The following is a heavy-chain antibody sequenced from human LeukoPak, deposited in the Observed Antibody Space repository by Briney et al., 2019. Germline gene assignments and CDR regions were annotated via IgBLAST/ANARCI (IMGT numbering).Heavy chain of an antibody. J-gene: IGHJ3*02. CDR3: ARGGYYYDSTPDAFDI. Sequence: ASVKVSCKASGYTFTSYVINWVRQATGQGLEWMGWMNPNSGNTGYAQKFQGRVTMTRNTSISTAYMELSSLRSEDTAVYYCARGGYYYDSTPDAFDIWGQGTMVTVSS. V-gene: IGHV1-8*01. D-gene: IGHD3-22*01. CDR1: GYTFTSYV. CDR2: MNPNSGNT.